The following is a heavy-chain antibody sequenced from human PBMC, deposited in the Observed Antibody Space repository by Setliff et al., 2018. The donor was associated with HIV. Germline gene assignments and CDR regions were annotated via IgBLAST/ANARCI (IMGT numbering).Heavy chain of an antibody. J-gene: IGHJ3*02. CDR3: ARVYYFDSSGYYQRGDVFDI. Sequence: KSSETLSLTCTVSGGSVSNYYWTWIRQSAGKGLEWIGHINTSGSTKYNPSLKSRLTMSVDSSGNQFSLTLTSVTAADTAMYHCARVYYFDSSGYYQRGDVFDIWGQGTMVTVS. CDR2: INTSGST. V-gene: IGHV4-4*07. CDR1: GGSVSNYY. D-gene: IGHD3-22*01.